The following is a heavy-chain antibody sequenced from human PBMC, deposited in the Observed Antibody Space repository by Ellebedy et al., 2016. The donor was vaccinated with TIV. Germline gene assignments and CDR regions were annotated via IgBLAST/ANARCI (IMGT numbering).Heavy chain of an antibody. V-gene: IGHV3-9*01. CDR2: ISWRGHYI. CDR1: GFTFDDYA. D-gene: IGHD7-27*01. J-gene: IGHJ4*02. Sequence: GGSLRLXXAASGFTFDDYAMHWVRQAPGKGLEWVSGISWRGHYIGYADPVRGRFTISRGNAKNSLYLQMNSLRIEDTAVYYCTKDLLRGIWGGSGRDYWGQGTLVTVSS. CDR3: TKDLLRGIWGGSGRDY.